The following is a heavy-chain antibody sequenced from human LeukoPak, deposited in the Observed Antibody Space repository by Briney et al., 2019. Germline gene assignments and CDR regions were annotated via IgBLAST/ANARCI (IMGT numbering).Heavy chain of an antibody. Sequence: SQTLSFTCAVSGGSISSGGYSWSWIRQPPGKGLEWIGYIYYSGSTYYNPSLKSRVTISVDTSKNQFSLKLSSVTAADTAVYYCAREGTYGDYDAFDIWGQGTMVTVSS. CDR2: IYYSGST. J-gene: IGHJ3*02. CDR3: AREGTYGDYDAFDI. D-gene: IGHD4-17*01. V-gene: IGHV4-30-4*07. CDR1: GGSISSGGYS.